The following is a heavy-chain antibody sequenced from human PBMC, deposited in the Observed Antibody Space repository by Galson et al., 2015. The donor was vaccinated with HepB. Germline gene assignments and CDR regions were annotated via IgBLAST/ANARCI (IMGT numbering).Heavy chain of an antibody. V-gene: IGHV4-34*01. D-gene: IGHD6-19*01. CDR2: INHSGST. J-gene: IGHJ3*02. CDR3: ARAGDLAGYDAFDI. Sequence: SETLSLTCAVYGGSFSGYYWSWIRQPPGKGLEWIGEINHSGSTNYNPSLKSRVTISVDTSKNQFSLKLSSVTAADTAVYYCARAGDLAGYDAFDIWGQGTMVTVSS. CDR1: GGSFSGYY.